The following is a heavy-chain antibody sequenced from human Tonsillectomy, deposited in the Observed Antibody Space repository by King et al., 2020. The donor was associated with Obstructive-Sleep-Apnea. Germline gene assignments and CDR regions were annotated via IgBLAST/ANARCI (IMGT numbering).Heavy chain of an antibody. J-gene: IGHJ6*02. Sequence: TLKESGPVLVKPTETLTLTCTVSGFSLSNTRMGVSWIRQPPGKALEWLAHIFSNDEKSHSTSLQSRLTISKDTPKSQVVLTMANMDPLYTATYYCARLRVDTAMVTQIYYYYYGMDVWGQGTTVTVSS. V-gene: IGHV2-26*01. CDR2: IFSNDEK. D-gene: IGHD5-18*01. CDR1: GFSLSNTRMG. CDR3: ARLRVDTAMVTQIYYYYYGMDV.